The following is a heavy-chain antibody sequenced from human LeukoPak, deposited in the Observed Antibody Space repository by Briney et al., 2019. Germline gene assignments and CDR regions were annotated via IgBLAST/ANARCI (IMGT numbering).Heavy chain of an antibody. CDR1: GASISSYY. CDR3: ARSIYSGTSNFDY. Sequence: SETLSLTCTVSGASISSYYWSWIRQPPGKGLEWIGYIYYSGSTNYNPSLQSRVTISIDTSKNQFSLKLSSVTAADTAVYYCARSIYSGTSNFDYWGQGTLVTVS. J-gene: IGHJ4*02. CDR2: IYYSGST. D-gene: IGHD1-26*01. V-gene: IGHV4-59*01.